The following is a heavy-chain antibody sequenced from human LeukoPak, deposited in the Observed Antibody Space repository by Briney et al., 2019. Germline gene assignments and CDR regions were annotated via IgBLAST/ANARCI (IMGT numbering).Heavy chain of an antibody. CDR2: IYTSGST. CDR3: ARDQGVAYDYVWGSYRYYWFDP. Sequence: SETLSLTCTVSGGSISSYYWSWIRQPAGKGLEWIGRIYTSGSTNYNPSLKSRVTMSVDTSKNQFSLKLSSVTAADTAVYYCARDQGVAYDYVWGSYRYYWFDPWGQGTLVTVSS. D-gene: IGHD3-16*02. V-gene: IGHV4-4*07. J-gene: IGHJ5*02. CDR1: GGSISSYY.